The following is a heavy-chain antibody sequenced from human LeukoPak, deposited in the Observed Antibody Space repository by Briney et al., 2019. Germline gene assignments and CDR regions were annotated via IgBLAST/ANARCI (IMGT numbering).Heavy chain of an antibody. CDR3: ARDTYGSGNSYNAPLDY. Sequence: GGSLRLSCAASGLTFRTYSMNWVRQAPGKGLEWVSYISSGGSTIYYADFVKGRFTISRDNAKNSLYLQMNSLRAEDTAMYYCARDTYGSGNSYNAPLDYWGQGTLVTVSS. CDR1: GLTFRTYS. D-gene: IGHD3-10*01. CDR2: ISSGGSTI. V-gene: IGHV3-48*01. J-gene: IGHJ4*02.